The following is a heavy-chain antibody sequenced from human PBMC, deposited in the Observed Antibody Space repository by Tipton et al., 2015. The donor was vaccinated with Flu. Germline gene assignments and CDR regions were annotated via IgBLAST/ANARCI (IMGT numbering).Heavy chain of an antibody. CDR2: ISSSGSTI. V-gene: IGHV3-48*03. Sequence: SLRLSCAASGFTFSSYEMNWVRQAPGKGLEWVSYISSSGSTIYYADSVKGRFTISRDNAKNSLYLQMNGLRAEDTAIYYCARVTTYCSSTSCYFYFDYWGQGTLVTVSS. CDR1: GFTFSSYE. CDR3: ARVTTYCSSTSCYFYFDY. J-gene: IGHJ4*02. D-gene: IGHD2-2*01.